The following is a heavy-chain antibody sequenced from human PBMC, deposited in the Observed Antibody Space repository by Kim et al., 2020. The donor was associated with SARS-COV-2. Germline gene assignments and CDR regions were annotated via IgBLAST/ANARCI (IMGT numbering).Heavy chain of an antibody. V-gene: IGHV3-23*01. CDR3: AKWDYNILTGFYSRRLYQYYCAMDI. D-gene: IGHD3-9*01. CDR1: GLNFKIYA. CDR2: ISDTGAHT. Sequence: GGSLRLSCAASGLNFKIYAMSWVRQAPGKGLEWVSSISDTGAHTYYADSVKGRFTISRDNSKNTLYMQMNSLRVEDTAVYYCAKWDYNILTGFYSRRLYQYYCAMDIWGQGTTVTVSS. J-gene: IGHJ6*02.